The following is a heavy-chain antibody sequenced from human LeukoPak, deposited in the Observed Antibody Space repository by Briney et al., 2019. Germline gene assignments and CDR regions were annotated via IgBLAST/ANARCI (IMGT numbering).Heavy chain of an antibody. J-gene: IGHJ4*02. D-gene: IGHD1-26*01. CDR3: VRDLGGRSGH. V-gene: IGHV3-74*01. CDR1: GFIFRSNW. CDR2: INEDGSTT. Sequence: GGSLRLSCVASGFIFRSNWMHWVRQAPGKGLVWVSRINEDGSTTNHADSVKGRFTISRDNVKNTLYMEMSSLRAEDTAVYYCVRDLGGRSGHWGQGTLVTVSS.